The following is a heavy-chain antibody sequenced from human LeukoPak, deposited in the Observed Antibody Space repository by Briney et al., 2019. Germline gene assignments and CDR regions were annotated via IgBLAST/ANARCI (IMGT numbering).Heavy chain of an antibody. CDR1: GGSISSSSYY. CDR3: ARPIRGRRYSSGWYWFDP. Sequence: SETLSLTCTVSGGSISSSSYYWSWIRQPPGKGLEWIGEINHSGSTNYNPSLKSRVTISVDTSKNQFSLKLSSVTAADTAVYYCARPIRGRRYSSGWYWFDPWGQGTLVTVSS. J-gene: IGHJ5*02. V-gene: IGHV4-39*07. CDR2: INHSGST. D-gene: IGHD6-19*01.